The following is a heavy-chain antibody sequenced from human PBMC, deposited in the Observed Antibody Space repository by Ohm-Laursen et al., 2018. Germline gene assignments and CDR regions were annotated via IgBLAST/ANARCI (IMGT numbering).Heavy chain of an antibody. CDR2: INPNSGGT. CDR1: GYTFTGYY. V-gene: IGHV1-2*02. J-gene: IGHJ6*02. Sequence: SVKVSCKASGYTFTGYYMHWVRQAPGQGLEWMGWINPNSGGTNYAQKFQGRVTMTRDTSISTAYMELSRLRSDDTAVYYCAREGSTSSLGMDVWGQGTTVTVSS. D-gene: IGHD2-2*01. CDR3: AREGSTSSLGMDV.